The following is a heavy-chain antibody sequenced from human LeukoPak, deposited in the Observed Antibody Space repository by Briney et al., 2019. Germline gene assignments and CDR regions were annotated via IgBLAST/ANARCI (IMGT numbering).Heavy chain of an antibody. CDR1: VYTFTGYF. V-gene: IGHV1-2*02. Sequence: ASVKVSCKASVYTFTGYFIHWVRQAPGQGLEWMGWINPNSGDTNYAQKFQGRVTMTRDTSISTAYMELSRLRSDDTAVYYCARDERYDSSGYPFDYWGQGTLVTVSS. CDR3: ARDERYDSSGYPFDY. J-gene: IGHJ4*02. CDR2: INPNSGDT. D-gene: IGHD3-22*01.